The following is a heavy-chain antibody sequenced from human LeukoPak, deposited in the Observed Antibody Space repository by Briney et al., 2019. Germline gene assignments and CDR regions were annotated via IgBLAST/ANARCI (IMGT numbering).Heavy chain of an antibody. CDR3: ARQVYNWNYETGWFDP. Sequence: PSETLSLTCTVSGASISSGSYYWNWIRQPAGKGLEWIGRIYTSGSTNYNPSLKSRVAIPVDTSKNQFSLKLSSVTAADTAVYYCARQVYNWNYETGWFDPWGQGTLVTVSS. D-gene: IGHD1-7*01. CDR1: GASISSGSYY. CDR2: IYTSGST. V-gene: IGHV4-61*02. J-gene: IGHJ5*02.